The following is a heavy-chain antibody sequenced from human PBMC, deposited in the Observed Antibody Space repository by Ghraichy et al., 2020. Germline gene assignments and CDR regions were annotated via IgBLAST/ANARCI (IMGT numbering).Heavy chain of an antibody. CDR2: IHDSGTTV. Sequence: GGLRLSCAASGFTFSSYEMNWLRQAPGKGLEWVAYIHDSGTTVFYADSVKGRFTISRDNAKNSLDLQMNSLRAEDTAVYYCARKLFGTTHFDFWGQGTLVTVSS. V-gene: IGHV3-48*03. CDR1: GFTFSSYE. J-gene: IGHJ4*02. CDR3: ARKLFGTTHFDF. D-gene: IGHD1-1*01.